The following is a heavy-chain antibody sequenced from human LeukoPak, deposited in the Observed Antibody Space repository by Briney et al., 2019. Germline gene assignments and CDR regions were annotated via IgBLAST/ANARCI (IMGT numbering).Heavy chain of an antibody. J-gene: IGHJ4*02. D-gene: IGHD2-8*02. CDR3: ASHYCTAGSCYFDG. V-gene: IGHV3-53*01. CDR1: GFSISHNY. Sequence: GGSLRLSCVVSGFSISHNYMSWVRQAPGKGLEWVSLIYSCGDSYYPDSVKGRFILSKDNSKNTVYLRMNTLRAEDTAVYYCASHYCTAGSCYFDGWGQGTLVSVSS. CDR2: IYSCGDS.